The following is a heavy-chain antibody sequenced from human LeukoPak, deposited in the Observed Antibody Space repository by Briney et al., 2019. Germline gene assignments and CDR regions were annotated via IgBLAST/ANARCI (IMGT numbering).Heavy chain of an antibody. D-gene: IGHD2-2*01. CDR3: SRLGYCRSTSCHFDY. CDR2: INPNNEDT. V-gene: IGHV1-8*01. CDR1: GYTFASYD. J-gene: IGHJ4*02. Sequence: ASVTVSCKASGYTFASYDIIWVRQAPGQRPEWMGLINPNNEDTEYAQKFQGRVTMTRNTSISTAYMELSGLRSEDTAVYYCSRLGYCRSTSCHFDYWGQGTLVTVSS.